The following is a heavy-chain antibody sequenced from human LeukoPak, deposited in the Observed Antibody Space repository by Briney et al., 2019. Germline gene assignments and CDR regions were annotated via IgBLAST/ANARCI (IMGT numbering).Heavy chain of an antibody. V-gene: IGHV4-4*07. Sequence: PSETLSLTYTVSGGSISSYYWSWIRQPAGKGLEWIGRIYTSGSTNYNPSLKSRVTMSVDTSKNQFSLKLSSVTAADTAVYYCARGRGAGLLWFGELSHWGQGTLVTVSS. CDR1: GGSISSYY. D-gene: IGHD3-10*01. CDR3: ARGRGAGLLWFGELSH. J-gene: IGHJ4*02. CDR2: IYTSGST.